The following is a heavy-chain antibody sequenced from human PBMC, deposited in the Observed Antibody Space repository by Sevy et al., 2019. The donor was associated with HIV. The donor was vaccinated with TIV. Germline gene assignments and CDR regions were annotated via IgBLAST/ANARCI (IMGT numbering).Heavy chain of an antibody. V-gene: IGHV3-9*03. CDR2: IHWDGSDT. Sequence: GGSLRLSCVASGFTFNDFAMHWVRQTPGRGLEWVSSIHWDGSDTAYADSVRGRFTISRDNDKNSLFLQMNSLRDDDMALYYCAKEKKALLRCGHPNFFDSWGRGTQVTVSS. D-gene: IGHD3-3*02. CDR3: AKEKKALLRCGHPNFFDS. J-gene: IGHJ4*02. CDR1: GFTFNDFA.